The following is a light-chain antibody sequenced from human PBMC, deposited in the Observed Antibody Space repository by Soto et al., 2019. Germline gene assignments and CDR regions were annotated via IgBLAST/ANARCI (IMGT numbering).Light chain of an antibody. CDR1: SSNIGNNA. J-gene: IGLJ3*02. CDR3: APGEDSLSGGV. Sequence: QSVLTQPPSVSEAPRQRVTISCSGSSSNIGNNAVNWYQQLPGKAPKLLIYYDDLLPSGVSDRFSGSKSGTSASLAISGPQSGEGAYFSGAPGEDSLSGGVLGGGT. V-gene: IGLV1-36*01. CDR2: YDD.